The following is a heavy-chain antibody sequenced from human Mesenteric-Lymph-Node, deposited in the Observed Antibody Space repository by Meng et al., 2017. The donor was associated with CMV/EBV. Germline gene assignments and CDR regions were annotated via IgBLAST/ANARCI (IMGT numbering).Heavy chain of an antibody. CDR2: IYSGGSST. CDR1: GFSFSTYW. CDR3: AKDLGYYYDSSGYA. D-gene: IGHD3-22*01. V-gene: IGHV3-23*03. J-gene: IGHJ4*02. Sequence: GESLKISCAASGFSFSTYWMSWVRQAPGKGLEWVSVIYSGGSSTYYADSVKGRFTISRDNSKNTLYLQMNSLRAEDTAVYYCAKDLGYYYDSSGYARGQGTLVTVSS.